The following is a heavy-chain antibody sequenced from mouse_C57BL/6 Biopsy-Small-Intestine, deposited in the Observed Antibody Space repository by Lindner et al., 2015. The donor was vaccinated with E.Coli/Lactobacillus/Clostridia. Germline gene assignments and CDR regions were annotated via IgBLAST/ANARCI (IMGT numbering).Heavy chain of an antibody. CDR2: INPNSGAT. V-gene: IGHV1-66*01. Sequence: SVKVSCKASGLHLQPATIYTWVRQAPGQGLVWMGWINPNSGATRSTQEFQGRVTMTTVTSISTVYMDLSRLRSDDTAVYYCAREEHNTKSLDFWGQGTLVTVS. D-gene: IGHD5-1-1*01. CDR1: GLHLQPAT. CDR3: AREEHNTKSLDF. J-gene: IGHJ3*01.